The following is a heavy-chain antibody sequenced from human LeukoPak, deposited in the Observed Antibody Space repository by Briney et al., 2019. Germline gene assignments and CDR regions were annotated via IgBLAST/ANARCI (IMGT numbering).Heavy chain of an antibody. CDR3: ARGLMITFGGVITPDY. CDR1: GGSISSSSYY. Sequence: SETLSLTCTVSGGSISSSSYYWGWIRQPPGQGLEWIGSIYYSGSTYYNPSLKSRVTISVDTSKNQFSLKLSSVTAADTAVYYCARGLMITFGGVITPDYWGQGTLVTVSS. J-gene: IGHJ4*02. V-gene: IGHV4-39*07. D-gene: IGHD3-16*02. CDR2: IYYSGST.